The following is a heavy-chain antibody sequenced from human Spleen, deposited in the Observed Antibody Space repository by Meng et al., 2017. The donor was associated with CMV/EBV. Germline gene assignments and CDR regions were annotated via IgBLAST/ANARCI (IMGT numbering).Heavy chain of an antibody. D-gene: IGHD3-16*01. V-gene: IGHV3-23*01. Sequence: CAASGFTFSSYAMNWVRQAPGKGLEWVSAISGSGASTYYADSVKGRFTISRDNSKNTLYLQMNSLRAEDTAVYCCAKVGESYWYFDLWGRGTLVTVSS. CDR2: ISGSGAST. CDR1: GFTFSSYA. CDR3: AKVGESYWYFDL. J-gene: IGHJ2*01.